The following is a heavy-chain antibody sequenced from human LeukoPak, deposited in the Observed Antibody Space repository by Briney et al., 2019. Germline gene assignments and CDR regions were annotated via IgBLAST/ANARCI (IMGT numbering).Heavy chain of an antibody. D-gene: IGHD3-10*01. CDR3: ASGYYGSGSYYLRH. CDR1: GGSISSYY. V-gene: IGHV4-59*01. J-gene: IGHJ4*02. CDR2: IYYSGST. Sequence: SETLSLTCTVSGGSISSYYWSWIRQPPGKGLEWIGYIYYSGSTNYNPSLKSRVTISVETSKNQFSRKLSSVTAAATAVYYCASGYYGSGSYYLRHWGQGTLVSVSS.